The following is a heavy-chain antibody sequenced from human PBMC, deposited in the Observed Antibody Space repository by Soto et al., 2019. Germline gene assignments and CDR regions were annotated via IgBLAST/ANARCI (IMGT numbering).Heavy chain of an antibody. J-gene: IGHJ4*02. CDR3: ARDEYYDSSGYPYYFDY. CDR2: ISSSSSTI. Sequence: GGSLRLSCAASGFTFSSYSMNWVRQAPGKGLEWVSYISSSSSTIYYADSVKGRFTISRDNAKNSLYLQMNSLRDEDTAVYYCARDEYYDSSGYPYYFDYWGQGTLVTVSS. CDR1: GFTFSSYS. V-gene: IGHV3-48*02. D-gene: IGHD3-22*01.